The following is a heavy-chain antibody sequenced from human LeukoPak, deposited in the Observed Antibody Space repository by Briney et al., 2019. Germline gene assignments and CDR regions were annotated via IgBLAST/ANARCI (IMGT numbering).Heavy chain of an antibody. J-gene: IGHJ4*02. CDR2: ISGSGGST. D-gene: IGHD2-15*01. CDR3: AREGLYCSGGSCYFDY. Sequence: GGSLRLSCAASGFTFSSYAMSWVRQAPGKGLEWVSAISGSGGSTYYADSVKGRFTTSRDNSKNTLYLQMNSLRAEDTAVYYCAREGLYCSGGSCYFDYWGQGTLVTVSS. V-gene: IGHV3-23*01. CDR1: GFTFSSYA.